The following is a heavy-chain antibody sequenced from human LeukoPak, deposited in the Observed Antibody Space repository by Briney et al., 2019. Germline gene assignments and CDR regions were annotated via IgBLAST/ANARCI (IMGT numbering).Heavy chain of an antibody. CDR2: IYSGGST. D-gene: IGHD3-3*01. V-gene: IGHV3-66*01. CDR3: ARGRRLTIFGVVIGPFDY. J-gene: IGHJ4*02. Sequence: PGGSLRLSCVASGFTVSSNYMSWVRQAPGKGLEWVSVIYSGGSTYYADSVNGRFTISRDNSKNTLYLQMNSLRAEDTAVYYCARGRRLTIFGVVIGPFDYWGQGTLVTVSS. CDR1: GFTVSSNY.